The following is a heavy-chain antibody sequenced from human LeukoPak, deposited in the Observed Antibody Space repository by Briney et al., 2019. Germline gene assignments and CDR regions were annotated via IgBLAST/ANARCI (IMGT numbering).Heavy chain of an antibody. Sequence: SETLSLTCTVSGGSISSYYWSWIRQPAGKGLEWIGRIYTSGSTNYNPSLKSRVTMSVDTSKNQFSLKLSSVTAADTAVYYCAREGQQLPSRGAFDIWGQGTMVTVSS. J-gene: IGHJ3*02. CDR2: IYTSGST. V-gene: IGHV4-4*07. CDR1: GGSISSYY. D-gene: IGHD6-13*01. CDR3: AREGQQLPSRGAFDI.